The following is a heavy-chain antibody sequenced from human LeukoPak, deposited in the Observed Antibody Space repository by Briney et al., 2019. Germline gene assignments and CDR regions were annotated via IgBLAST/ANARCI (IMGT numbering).Heavy chain of an antibody. J-gene: IGHJ4*02. V-gene: IGHV4-34*01. Sequence: PSETLSLTCAVYGGSFSGYYWSWIRQPPGKGLEWIGEINHSGSTNYNPSLTSRGTISVDTSKNQFSLKLSSVPAADTAVYYCARGTEQHSFDYWGQGTLVTVSS. CDR3: ARGTEQHSFDY. CDR2: INHSGST. D-gene: IGHD6-13*01. CDR1: GGSFSGYY.